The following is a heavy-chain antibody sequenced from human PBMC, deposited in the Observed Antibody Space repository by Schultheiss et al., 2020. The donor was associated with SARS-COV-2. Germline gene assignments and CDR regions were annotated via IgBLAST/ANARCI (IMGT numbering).Heavy chain of an antibody. V-gene: IGHV4-61*08. Sequence: SETLSLTCTVSGGSISSGGYYWSWIRQPPGKGLEWIGYIYYSGSTNYNPSLKSRVTISVDTSKNQFSLKLSSVTAADTAVYYCARGLSGSLTNCFDPWGQGTLVTVSS. CDR2: IYYSGST. J-gene: IGHJ5*02. D-gene: IGHD1-26*01. CDR3: ARGLSGSLTNCFDP. CDR1: GGSISSGGYY.